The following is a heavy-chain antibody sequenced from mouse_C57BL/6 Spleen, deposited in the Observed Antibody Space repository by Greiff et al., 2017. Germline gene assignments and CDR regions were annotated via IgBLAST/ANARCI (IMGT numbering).Heavy chain of an antibody. CDR3: ARRAREPWFAY. CDR1: GYTFTSYW. J-gene: IGHJ3*01. V-gene: IGHV1-53*01. CDR2: INPSNGGT. Sequence: VQLQQPGTELVKPGASVKLSCKVTGYTFTSYWMHWVKQRPGQGLEWIGNINPSNGGTNYNEKFKSKDTLTVDKSASTAYMQLSSLTSEVSAVYYCARRAREPWFAYWGQGALVTVSA.